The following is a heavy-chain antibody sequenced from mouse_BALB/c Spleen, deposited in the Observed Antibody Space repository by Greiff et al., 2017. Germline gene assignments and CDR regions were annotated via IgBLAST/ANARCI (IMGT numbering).Heavy chain of an antibody. CDR3: ASGDYGSTSPFAY. V-gene: IGHV5-12-1*01. D-gene: IGHD1-1*01. Sequence: EVKLVESGGGLVKPGGSLKLSCAASGFAFSSYDMSWVRQTPEKRLEWVAYISSGGGSTYYPDTVKGRFTISRDNAKNTLYLQMSSLKSEDTAMYYCASGDYGSTSPFAYWGQGTLVTVSA. J-gene: IGHJ3*01. CDR2: ISSGGGST. CDR1: GFAFSSYD.